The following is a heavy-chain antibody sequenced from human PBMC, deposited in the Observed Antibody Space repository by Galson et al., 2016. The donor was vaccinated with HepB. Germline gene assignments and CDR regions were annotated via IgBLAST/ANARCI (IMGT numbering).Heavy chain of an antibody. CDR3: ARRRGLWFDP. CDR2: IIHSGTT. J-gene: IGHJ5*02. V-gene: IGHV4-34*12. Sequence: SETLSLTCAVSGGSISSNDYYWAWVRQPPGKGLEWIGEIIHSGTTNYNPSLKSRVTISVDTSKNQFSLKLSSVTAADTAVYYCARRRGLWFDPWGQGTLVTVSS. CDR1: GGSISSNDYY.